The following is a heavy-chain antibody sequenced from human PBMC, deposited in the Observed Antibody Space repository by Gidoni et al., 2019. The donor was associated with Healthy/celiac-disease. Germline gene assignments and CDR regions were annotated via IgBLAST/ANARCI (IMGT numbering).Heavy chain of an antibody. CDR2: ISSSSSYI. Sequence: EVQLVESGGGLVKPGGSLRLSCAASGFTFSSYSMNWVRQAPGKGLEWVSSISSSSSYIYYADSVKGRFTISRVNAKNSLYLQMNSLRAEDTAVYYCARSLPYYYYYMDVWGKGTTVTVSS. CDR3: ARSLPYYYYYMDV. CDR1: GFTFSSYS. J-gene: IGHJ6*03. D-gene: IGHD3-10*01. V-gene: IGHV3-21*01.